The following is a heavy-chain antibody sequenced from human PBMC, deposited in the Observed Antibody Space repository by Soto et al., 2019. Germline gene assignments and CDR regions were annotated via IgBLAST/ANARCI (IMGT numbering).Heavy chain of an antibody. Sequence: EVQVVETGGGLIQPGGSLRLSCAASGFTVGSHYLGWVRQAPGVGLEWVSVIYRGGSTYYADSVKGRFTISRDNSKNTLYLQMNSLRAEDTAVFYCVRDGGVWGQGTQVTVSS. CDR2: IYRGGST. CDR3: VRDGGV. V-gene: IGHV3-53*02. D-gene: IGHD3-10*01. J-gene: IGHJ4*03. CDR1: GFTVGSHY.